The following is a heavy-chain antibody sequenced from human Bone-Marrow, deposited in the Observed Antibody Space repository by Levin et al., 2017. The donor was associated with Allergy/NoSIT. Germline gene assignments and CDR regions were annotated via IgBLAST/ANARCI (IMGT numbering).Heavy chain of an antibody. Sequence: QAGGSLRLSCTASGFTFSGYGMNWVRQAPGKGLEWVALIWYDGSDKYYADSVKGRFTISRDNSKNILYLQLNSLRAEDTAVYYCARGAYGAGSYIEYWGQGTLVTVSS. CDR3: ARGAYGAGSYIEY. CDR2: IWYDGSDK. V-gene: IGHV3-33*01. D-gene: IGHD3-10*01. J-gene: IGHJ4*02. CDR1: GFTFSGYG.